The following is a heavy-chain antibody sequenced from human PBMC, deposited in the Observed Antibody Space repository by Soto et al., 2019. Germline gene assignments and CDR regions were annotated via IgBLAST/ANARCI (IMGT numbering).Heavy chain of an antibody. CDR3: APSDDSGFDP. V-gene: IGHV1-18*04. J-gene: IGHJ5*02. CDR1: GYPFSKYG. Sequence: QLQLVQSGGEVKKPGASVRVSCEAYGYPFSKYGISWIRQAPGQGLEWMGWIKPDNGNTDYAQKFQGRVTMTTDTSSNTAYMELRSLRSDDTAVYYCAPSDDSGFDPWGQGTLVSVSS. CDR2: IKPDNGNT. D-gene: IGHD3-3*01.